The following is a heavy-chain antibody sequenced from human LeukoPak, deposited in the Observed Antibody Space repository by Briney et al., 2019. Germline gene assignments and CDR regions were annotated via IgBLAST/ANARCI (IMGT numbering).Heavy chain of an antibody. CDR1: GYTFTSYG. CDR2: NSAYNGNT. CDR3: ARAGDLDYYDSSGYYVDY. Sequence: ASVKVSCKASGYTFTSYGISRVRQAPGQGLEWMGWNSAYNGNTNYAQKLQGRVTMTTDTSTSTAYMELRSLRSDDTAVYYCARAGDLDYYDSSGYYVDYWGQGTLVTVSS. V-gene: IGHV1-18*01. D-gene: IGHD3-22*01. J-gene: IGHJ4*02.